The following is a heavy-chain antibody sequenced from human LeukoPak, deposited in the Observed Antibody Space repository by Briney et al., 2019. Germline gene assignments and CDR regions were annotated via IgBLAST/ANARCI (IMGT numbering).Heavy chain of an antibody. CDR3: ARVLLSSYDFWPYAFDI. J-gene: IGHJ3*02. CDR1: GYTFTSYA. D-gene: IGHD3-3*01. Sequence: ASVKVSCKASGYTFTSYAISWVRQAPGQGLEWMGGIIPIFGTANYAQKFQGRVTITADKSTSTAYMELSSLRSEDTAVYYCARVLLSSYDFWPYAFDIWGQGTMVTVSS. V-gene: IGHV1-69*06. CDR2: IIPIFGTA.